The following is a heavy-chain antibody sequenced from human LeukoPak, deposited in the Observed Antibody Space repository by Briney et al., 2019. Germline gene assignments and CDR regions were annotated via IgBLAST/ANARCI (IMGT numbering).Heavy chain of an antibody. CDR1: GGSISSYY. D-gene: IGHD2-8*02. J-gene: IGHJ5*02. V-gene: IGHV4-59*08. Sequence: SETLALTCNVSGGSISSYYWSWVRQPPGKGLEWIGYIYYSGSTNYNPSLKSRVTISVDTSKNQFSLKLSSVTAADTAVYCCARCLVWFDPWGQGTLVTVSS. CDR3: ARCLVWFDP. CDR2: IYYSGST.